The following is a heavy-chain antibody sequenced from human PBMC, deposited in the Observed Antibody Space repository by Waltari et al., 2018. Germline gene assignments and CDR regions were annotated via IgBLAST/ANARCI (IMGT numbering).Heavy chain of an antibody. J-gene: IGHJ4*01. CDR3: ARLYEFPTYFDF. Sequence: QLQLLLSGPTLVKPSETLSLTCTVSVYSISHYNYYWGWIRQTPGKGLEWIGNIYYRGNTYYNPSLKSRVTISIDTSKSQFFLELRSVTAADAGVYFCARLYEFPTYFDFWGHGSLVTVSS. CDR1: VYSISHYNYY. CDR2: IYYRGNT. V-gene: IGHV4-39*01. D-gene: IGHD3-3*01.